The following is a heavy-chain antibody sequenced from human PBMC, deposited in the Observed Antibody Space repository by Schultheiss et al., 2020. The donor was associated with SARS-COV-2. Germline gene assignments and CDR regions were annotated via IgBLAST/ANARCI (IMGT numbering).Heavy chain of an antibody. J-gene: IGHJ4*02. V-gene: IGHV3-21*01. Sequence: GGSLRLSCAASGFTFSSYSMNWVRQAPGKGLEWVSSISSSSSYIYYADSVKGRFTISRDNAKNSLYLQMNSLRAEDTAVYYCARDRFPSSSSTDYWGQGTLVTVSS. D-gene: IGHD6-13*01. CDR3: ARDRFPSSSSTDY. CDR1: GFTFSSYS. CDR2: ISSSSSYI.